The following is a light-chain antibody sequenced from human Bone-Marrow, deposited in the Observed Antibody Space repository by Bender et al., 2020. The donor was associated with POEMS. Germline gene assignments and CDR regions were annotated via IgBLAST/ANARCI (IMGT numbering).Light chain of an antibody. CDR1: SGDADPYNS. J-gene: IGLJ3*02. CDR2: EVS. V-gene: IGLV2-8*01. CDR3: CSYAGTRTWV. Sequence: QSALTQPPSASGSPGQSVTISCTGTSGDADPYNSVSWYQHHPGKAPRLIIYEVSKRPSGIPDRFSGSMSGNTASLRISGLQAEDEAYYLCCSYAGTRTWVFGGGTKLTVL.